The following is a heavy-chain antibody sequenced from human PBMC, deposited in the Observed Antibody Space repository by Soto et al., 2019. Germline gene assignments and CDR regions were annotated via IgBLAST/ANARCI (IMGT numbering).Heavy chain of an antibody. CDR3: ARGRDSSSPGLVVAYYYYYYGMDV. J-gene: IGHJ6*02. CDR1: GGTFSSYA. CDR2: IIPIFGTA. V-gene: IGHV1-69*06. D-gene: IGHD6-6*01. Sequence: SVKVSCKASGGTFSSYAISWVRQAPGQGLEWMGGIIPIFGTANYAQKFQGRVTITADKSTSTAYMELSSLRSEDTAVYYCARGRDSSSPGLVVAYYYYYYGMDVWGQGTTVTVSS.